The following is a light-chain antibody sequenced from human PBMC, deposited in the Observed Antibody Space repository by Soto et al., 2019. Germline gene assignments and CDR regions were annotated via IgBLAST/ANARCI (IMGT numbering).Light chain of an antibody. J-gene: IGKJ1*01. Sequence: DIQMTQSPSTLSASIRDRVTITCRASQSISSWLAWYQQKPGKAPKLLIYKASSLESGVPSRFSGSGSGTEFTLTISSLQPDDYATYYCQQYSSYFRTFGQVTKVDIK. V-gene: IGKV1-5*03. CDR1: QSISSW. CDR2: KAS. CDR3: QQYSSYFRT.